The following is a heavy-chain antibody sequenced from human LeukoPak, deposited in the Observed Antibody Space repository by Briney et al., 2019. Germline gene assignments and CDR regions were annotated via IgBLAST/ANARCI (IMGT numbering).Heavy chain of an antibody. CDR2: IYSGGGT. J-gene: IGHJ4*02. CDR3: ARAGHSSGWYTASDS. Sequence: PGGSLRLSCAASGFTVISDYMSWVRQAPGNGLEGVSVIYSGGGTYYTDSVRGRFTISRDNSKNTLYLQMNSLRVDDTAMYYCARAGHSSGWYTASDSWGQGTLVTVSS. CDR1: GFTVISDY. D-gene: IGHD6-19*01. V-gene: IGHV3-53*01.